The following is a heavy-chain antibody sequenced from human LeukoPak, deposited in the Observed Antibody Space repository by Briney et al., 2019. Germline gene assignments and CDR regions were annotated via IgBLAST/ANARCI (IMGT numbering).Heavy chain of an antibody. CDR3: AKENTRDGYRHFHS. CDR1: GFPFSSYG. D-gene: IGHD5-24*01. V-gene: IGHV3-30*02. J-gene: IGHJ4*02. CDR2: IRYDGNTK. Sequence: GGSLRLYCTASGFPFSSYGMQWVRQAPGKGLEWVACIRYDGNTKYYADSVKGRFTVSRDNSENTLFLQMNSLRAEDTAVYYCAKENTRDGYRHFHSWGQGTLVTVSS.